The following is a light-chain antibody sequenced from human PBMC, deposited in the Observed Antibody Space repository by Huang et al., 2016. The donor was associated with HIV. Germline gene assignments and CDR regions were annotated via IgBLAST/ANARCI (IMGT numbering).Light chain of an antibody. CDR3: QQSYTATWT. Sequence: DILLTQSPSSLSASVGDRVTITCRASQTMNNFLNWYQQRPGKAPELLIYSASSLQSGVPSRFSGSGSGTDVTLTISILQPEDFATYFCQQSYTATWTFGQGTVVNI. J-gene: IGKJ1*01. CDR2: SAS. CDR1: QTMNNF. V-gene: IGKV1-39*01.